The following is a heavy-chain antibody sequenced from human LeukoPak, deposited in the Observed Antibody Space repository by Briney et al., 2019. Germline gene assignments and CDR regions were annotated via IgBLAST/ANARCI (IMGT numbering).Heavy chain of an antibody. CDR1: GFTFSSYW. V-gene: IGHV3-74*01. CDR3: AKDGLLNYFDY. D-gene: IGHD2-15*01. CDR2: INTDGSST. Sequence: SGGSLRLSCAASGFTFSSYWMHWVRQAPGKGLVWVSRINTDGSSTSYADSVKGRFTISRDNAKNTLYLQMNSLRAEDTAVYYCAKDGLLNYFDYWGQGTLVTVSS. J-gene: IGHJ4*02.